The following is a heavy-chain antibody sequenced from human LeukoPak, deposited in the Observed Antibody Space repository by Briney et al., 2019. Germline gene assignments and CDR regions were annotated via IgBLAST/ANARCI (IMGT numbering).Heavy chain of an antibody. CDR3: ARHSYGYPNYFDY. J-gene: IGHJ4*02. D-gene: IGHD5-18*01. CDR2: IYYSGST. V-gene: IGHV4-59*08. CDR1: GGSISSYY. Sequence: SETLSLTCTVPGGSISSYYWSWIRQPPGKGLEWIGYIYYSGSTNYNPSLKSRVTISVDTSKNQFSLKLSSVTAADTAVYYCARHSYGYPNYFDYWGQGTLVTVSS.